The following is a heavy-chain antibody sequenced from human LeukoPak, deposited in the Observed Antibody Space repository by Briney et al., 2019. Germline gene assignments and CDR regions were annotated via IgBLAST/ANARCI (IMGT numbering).Heavy chain of an antibody. CDR1: GYTFSGYA. V-gene: IGHV1-3*01. CDR2: IDADNGDT. CDR3: ARGSTSDWPLDY. Sequence: GASVKVSCKASGYTFSGYAIHWVRQAPGQKFEWVGWIDADNGDTRYTQKFQGRVTITRDTSASTVYMELSSLRSEDTAVYYCARGSTSDWPLDYWGQETLVTISS. D-gene: IGHD6-19*01. J-gene: IGHJ4*02.